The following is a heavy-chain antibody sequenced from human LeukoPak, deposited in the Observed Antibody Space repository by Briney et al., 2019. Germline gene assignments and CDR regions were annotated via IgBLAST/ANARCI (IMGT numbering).Heavy chain of an antibody. J-gene: IGHJ4*02. D-gene: IGHD4-23*01. CDR1: GYSFTSYW. CDR3: ARAPDSGGPLYFDY. Sequence: GESLKISCKGSGYSFTSYWIGWVRQMPGKGLEWMGIIYAGDSDTRYSPSFQGQVTISADKSISTAYLKWSSLTASDTAMYYCARAPDSGGPLYFDYWAQGAPVTVSS. V-gene: IGHV5-51*01. CDR2: IYAGDSDT.